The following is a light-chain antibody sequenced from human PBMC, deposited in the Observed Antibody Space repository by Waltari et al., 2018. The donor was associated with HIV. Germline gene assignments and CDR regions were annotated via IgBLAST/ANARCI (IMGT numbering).Light chain of an antibody. Sequence: QSALTQPRPVSGSPGQSVTISCTGTSSDVGVYNFVSWYQQPPGKAPKLMSYDVSKRPSGVPDRFSGSKSGNTASLTISGLQAEDEADYYCCSYADNYPVVFGGGTKLTVL. J-gene: IGLJ2*01. V-gene: IGLV2-11*01. CDR2: DVS. CDR3: CSYADNYPVV. CDR1: SSDVGVYNF.